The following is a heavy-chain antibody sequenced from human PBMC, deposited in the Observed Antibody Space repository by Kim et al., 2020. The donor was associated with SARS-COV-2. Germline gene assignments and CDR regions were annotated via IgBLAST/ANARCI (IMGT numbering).Heavy chain of an antibody. J-gene: IGHJ4*02. Sequence: GESLKISCKGSGYNFPSYWIGWVRQMPGKGLEWMGIIYLGDSDTRYSPSFRGQVTISADKSTTTAYLQWSSLKASDTAMYYCARSAGPYYYYFDYWGQGTLVTVSS. CDR1: GYNFPSYW. V-gene: IGHV5-51*01. CDR2: IYLGDSDT. D-gene: IGHD3-16*01. CDR3: ARSAGPYYYYFDY.